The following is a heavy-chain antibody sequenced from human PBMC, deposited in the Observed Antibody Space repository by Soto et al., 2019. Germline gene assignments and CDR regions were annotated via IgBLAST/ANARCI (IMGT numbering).Heavy chain of an antibody. CDR2: ISGSGGRT. Sequence: GGSLRLSCVASGFPFSSYAMSWVRQTPGKGLEWVSGISGSGGRTYYADSLKGRFTISRDNSNNTLSLQMHILRVEDTAVYFCAKGGYYSLFDIWGQGTMVTVSS. CDR3: AKGGYYSLFDI. V-gene: IGHV3-23*01. D-gene: IGHD3-16*01. CDR1: GFPFSSYA. J-gene: IGHJ3*02.